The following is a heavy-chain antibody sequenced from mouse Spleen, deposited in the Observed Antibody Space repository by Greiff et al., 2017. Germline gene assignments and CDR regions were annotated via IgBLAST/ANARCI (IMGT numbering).Heavy chain of an antibody. CDR2: IHYSGST. Sequence: VQLQQSGPDLVKPSQSLSLTCTVTGYSITSGYSWHWIRQFPGNKLEWMGYIHYSGSTNYNPSLKSRISITRDTSKNQFFLQLNSVTTEDTATYYCASDYDDGREFAYWGQGTLVTVSA. J-gene: IGHJ3*01. CDR1: GYSITSGYS. CDR3: ASDYDDGREFAY. D-gene: IGHD2-4*01. V-gene: IGHV3-1*02.